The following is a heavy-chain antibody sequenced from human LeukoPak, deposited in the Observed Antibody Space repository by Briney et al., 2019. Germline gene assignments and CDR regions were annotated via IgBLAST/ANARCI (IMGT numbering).Heavy chain of an antibody. V-gene: IGHV3-23*01. CDR1: GFTFDHYV. CDR3: AKDLFPSSGRAGNTDD. J-gene: IGHJ6*03. Sequence: GGSLRLSCAASGFTFDHYVMAWFRQAPGKGLEWVSTISALFPNTYSADSVKGRFTISRDNSKGTLYLQMNSLRAEDTAVYYCAKDLFPSSGRAGNTDDWGKGTTVTVSS. D-gene: IGHD3-10*01. CDR2: ISALFPNT.